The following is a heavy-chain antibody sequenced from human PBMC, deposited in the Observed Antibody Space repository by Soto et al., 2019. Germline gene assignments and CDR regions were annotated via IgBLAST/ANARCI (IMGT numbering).Heavy chain of an antibody. CDR2: IYYSGST. J-gene: IGHJ6*02. CDR1: GGSISSGDYY. D-gene: IGHD2-15*01. V-gene: IGHV4-30-4*01. Sequence: SETLSLTCTVSGGSISSGDYYWSWIRQPPGKGLEWIGYIYYSGSTYYNPSLKSRVTISVDTSKNQLSLKLSSVTAADTAVYYCARDSQPYCSGGSCSYGMDVWGQGTTVTVSS. CDR3: ARDSQPYCSGGSCSYGMDV.